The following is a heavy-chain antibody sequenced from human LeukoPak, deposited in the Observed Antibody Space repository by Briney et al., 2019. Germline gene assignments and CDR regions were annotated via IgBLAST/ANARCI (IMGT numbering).Heavy chain of an antibody. Sequence: PGGSLRLSCAASGFTFSSYGMHWVRQAPGKGLEWVAFIRYDGSNKYYADSVKGRFTISRDNSKNTLYLQMNSLRAEDTAVYYCAKDRTYYDSSGGPFGYWGQGTLVTVSS. J-gene: IGHJ4*02. CDR3: AKDRTYYDSSGGPFGY. CDR1: GFTFSSYG. V-gene: IGHV3-30*02. CDR2: IRYDGSNK. D-gene: IGHD3-22*01.